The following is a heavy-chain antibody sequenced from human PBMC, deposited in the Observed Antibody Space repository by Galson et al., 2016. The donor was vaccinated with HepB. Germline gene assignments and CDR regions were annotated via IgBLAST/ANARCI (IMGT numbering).Heavy chain of an antibody. J-gene: IGHJ5*02. CDR1: GFTVSDNY. Sequence: SLRLSCAASGFTVSDNYITWVRQAPGKGLEWVSIIYDGGLTYYADSVKGRITISRDNSKNTVYLQINSLTAEDTAIYYCARDRLRGVVGSFHPWGQGTLVTVSS. V-gene: IGHV3-53*01. CDR2: IYDGGLT. D-gene: IGHD3-10*01. CDR3: ARDRLRGVVGSFHP.